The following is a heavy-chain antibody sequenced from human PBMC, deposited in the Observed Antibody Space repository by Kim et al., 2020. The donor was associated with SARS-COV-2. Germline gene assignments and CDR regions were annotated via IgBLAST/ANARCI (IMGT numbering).Heavy chain of an antibody. D-gene: IGHD6-6*01. CDR3: ARDLRSSSGAFDI. V-gene: IGHV6-1*01. Sequence: YALAVNNRITITPEKSKNQLSLQLNTVTPEDTAVYYCARDLRSSSGAFDIWGQGTMVTVSS. J-gene: IGHJ3*02.